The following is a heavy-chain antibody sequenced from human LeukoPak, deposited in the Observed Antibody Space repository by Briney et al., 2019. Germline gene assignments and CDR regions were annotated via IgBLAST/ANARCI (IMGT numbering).Heavy chain of an antibody. CDR3: ARDPDPFSGSYLEDAFDI. D-gene: IGHD1-26*01. J-gene: IGHJ3*02. CDR2: INAGNGNT. CDR1: GYTFTGYY. Sequence: ASVKVSCKASGYTFTGYYMHWVRQAPGQRLEWMGWINAGNGNTKYSQKFQGRVTITRDTSASTAYMELSSLRSEDTAVYYCARDPDPFSGSYLEDAFDIWGQGTMVTVSS. V-gene: IGHV1-3*01.